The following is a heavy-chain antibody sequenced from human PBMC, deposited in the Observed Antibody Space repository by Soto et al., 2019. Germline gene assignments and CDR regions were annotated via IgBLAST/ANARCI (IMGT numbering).Heavy chain of an antibody. V-gene: IGHV3-30-3*01. D-gene: IGHD1-26*01. Sequence: LSCAASGFTFSSYAMHWVRQAPGKGLEWVAVISYDGSNKYYADSVKGRFTISRDNSKNTLYLQMNSLRAEDTAVYYCASSLSGSYYWGQGTLVTVSS. J-gene: IGHJ4*02. CDR1: GFTFSSYA. CDR2: ISYDGSNK. CDR3: ASSLSGSYY.